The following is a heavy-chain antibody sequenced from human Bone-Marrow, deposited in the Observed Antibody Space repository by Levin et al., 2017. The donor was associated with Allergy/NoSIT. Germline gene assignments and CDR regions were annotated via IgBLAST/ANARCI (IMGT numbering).Heavy chain of an antibody. Sequence: MPGGSLRLSCAASGFTFSDYYMSWIRQAPGKGLEWVSYISSSGSTIYYADSVKGRFTISRDNAKNSLYLQMNSLRAEDTAVYYCASRWLQTWYFDLWGRGTLVTVSS. J-gene: IGHJ2*01. CDR3: ASRWLQTWYFDL. D-gene: IGHD5-24*01. CDR1: GFTFSDYY. CDR2: ISSSGSTI. V-gene: IGHV3-11*01.